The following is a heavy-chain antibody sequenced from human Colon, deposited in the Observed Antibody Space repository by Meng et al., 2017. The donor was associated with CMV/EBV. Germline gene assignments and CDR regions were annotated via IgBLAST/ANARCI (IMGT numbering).Heavy chain of an antibody. Sequence: QLQLQAQGPGLVKPSGPLALTCTVSGGSISSSTYYWGWIRQTPGKGLEWIGNIYYSGYTYYNPSLKSRLTISVDTSKNQFSLKLTSVTAADTAVYYCATDYGDYYFDRWGQGTLVTVSS. CDR1: GGSISSSTYY. CDR3: ATDYGDYYFDR. D-gene: IGHD4-17*01. V-gene: IGHV4-39*07. J-gene: IGHJ4*02. CDR2: IYYSGYT.